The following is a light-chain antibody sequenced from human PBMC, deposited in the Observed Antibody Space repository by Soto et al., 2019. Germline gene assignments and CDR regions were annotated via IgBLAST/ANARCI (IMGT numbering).Light chain of an antibody. Sequence: DIVMTQSPDSLAVSLGERVTINYKSSQSVLSSSNNKNYLAWYQQKPGQPPKLLIHWASTRESGVPDRFSGSGSGTDFTLTISSLQAEDVAVYYCQQYYSTRTFGQGTKLEIK. J-gene: IGKJ2*01. CDR2: WAS. CDR3: QQYYSTRT. CDR1: QSVLSSSNNKNY. V-gene: IGKV4-1*01.